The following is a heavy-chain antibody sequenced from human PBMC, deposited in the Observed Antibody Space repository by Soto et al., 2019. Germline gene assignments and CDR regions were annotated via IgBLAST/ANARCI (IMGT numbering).Heavy chain of an antibody. Sequence: QVKLVESGGGLVKPGGSLRLSCAASGFTFSDYYMSWIRQAPGKGLEWVSYISSSGSTIYYADSVKGRFTISRDNAKNSLYLQMNSLRAEDTAVYYCARSPPPTYYDFWSGYYLEPVDYWGQGTLVTVSS. CDR2: ISSSGSTI. CDR1: GFTFSDYY. V-gene: IGHV3-11*01. J-gene: IGHJ4*02. D-gene: IGHD3-3*01. CDR3: ARSPPPTYYDFWSGYYLEPVDY.